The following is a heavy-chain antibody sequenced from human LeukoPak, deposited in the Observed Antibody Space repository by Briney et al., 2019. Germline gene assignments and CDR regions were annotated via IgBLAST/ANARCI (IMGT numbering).Heavy chain of an antibody. J-gene: IGHJ4*02. CDR1: GFTFSSYA. V-gene: IGHV3-23*01. CDR2: ISGSGGST. D-gene: IGHD6-19*01. Sequence: GGSLRLSCAASGFTFSSYAMSWVRQAPGKGLGWVSAISGSGGSTYYADSVKGRFTISRDNSKNTLYLQMNSLRAEDTAVYYCAKRYSSSGWYGGTDYWGQGTLVTVPS. CDR3: AKRYSSSGWYGGTDY.